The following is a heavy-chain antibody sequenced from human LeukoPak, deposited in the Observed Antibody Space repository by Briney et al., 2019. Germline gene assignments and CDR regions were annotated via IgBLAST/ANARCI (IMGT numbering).Heavy chain of an antibody. CDR1: GGSISSYY. D-gene: IGHD2-15*01. CDR2: IYTSGST. CDR3: ARDYFTRYCSGGSCFFDAFDI. Sequence: SETLSLTCTVSGGSISSYYWSWIRQPAGKGLEWIGRIYTSGSTNYNPSLKSRGTMSVDTSKNQFSLKLSSVTAADTAVYYCARDYFTRYCSGGSCFFDAFDIWGQGTMVTVSS. J-gene: IGHJ3*02. V-gene: IGHV4-4*07.